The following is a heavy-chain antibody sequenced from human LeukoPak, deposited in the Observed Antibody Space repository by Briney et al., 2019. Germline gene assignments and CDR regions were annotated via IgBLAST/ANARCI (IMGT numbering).Heavy chain of an antibody. Sequence: GASVKVSCKASGYTFTSYGISWVRQAPGQGLEWMGWMNPNSGNTGYAQKFQGRVTMTRNTSISTAYMELSSLRSEGTAVYYCARGARYYYYMDVWGKGTTVTVSS. V-gene: IGHV1-8*02. CDR3: ARGARYYYYMDV. J-gene: IGHJ6*03. CDR2: MNPNSGNT. CDR1: GYTFTSYG.